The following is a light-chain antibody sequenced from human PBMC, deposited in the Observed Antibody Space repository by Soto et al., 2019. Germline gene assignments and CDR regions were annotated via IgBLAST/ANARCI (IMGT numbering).Light chain of an antibody. CDR2: GTF. CDR3: QQYGSSPVT. V-gene: IGKV3-20*01. Sequence: EIVLTQSPGTLSLSAGERAILSCRASQRVSSGHLAWYQQKRGQAPRLLIYGTFNRATGIPDRFSGRGSATDFTLTISRLEPEDFAVYFCQQYGSSPVTFGGGTKVEIK. CDR1: QRVSSGH. J-gene: IGKJ4*01.